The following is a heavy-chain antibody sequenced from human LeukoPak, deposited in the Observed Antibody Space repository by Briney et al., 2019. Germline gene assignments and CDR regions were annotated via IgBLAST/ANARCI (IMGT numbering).Heavy chain of an antibody. Sequence: GGSLRLSCAASGFTFSTYGMHWVRQAPGKGLEWVAVISYDGSNKSYADSVKGRFTISRDNSKDTLYLQMNSLRAEDTAVNYCARLITMIVVVPGYWGQGTLVTVSS. V-gene: IGHV3-30*03. CDR1: GFTFSTYG. CDR3: ARLITMIVVVPGY. D-gene: IGHD3-22*01. CDR2: ISYDGSNK. J-gene: IGHJ4*02.